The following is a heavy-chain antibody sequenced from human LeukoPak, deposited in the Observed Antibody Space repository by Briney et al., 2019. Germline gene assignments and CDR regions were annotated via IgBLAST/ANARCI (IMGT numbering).Heavy chain of an antibody. CDR2: IYYSGST. Sequence: SETLSLTCTVSGDSISSRSSYWAWIRQPPGKGLEWIGSIYYSGSTYYNPSLKSRVTISADTSKNQFSLKVYSVTAADTAMSYCAEYRKPTYYFDSWGQGTLVTVSA. V-gene: IGHV4-39*01. CDR1: GDSISSRSSY. D-gene: IGHD6-6*01. CDR3: AEYRKPTYYFDS. J-gene: IGHJ4*02.